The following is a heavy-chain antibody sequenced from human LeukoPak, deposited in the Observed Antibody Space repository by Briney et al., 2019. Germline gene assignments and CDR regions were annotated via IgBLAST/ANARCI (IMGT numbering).Heavy chain of an antibody. D-gene: IGHD3-22*01. Sequence: GGSLRLSCAVSGFTFSSYAMSWVRKAPGKGLEWVSAISGSGGSTYYADSVKGRFTISRDNSKNTLYLQMNSLRAEDTAVYYCAKCGNGYYIDYWGQGTLVTVSS. CDR1: GFTFSSYA. CDR2: ISGSGGST. V-gene: IGHV3-23*01. J-gene: IGHJ4*02. CDR3: AKCGNGYYIDY.